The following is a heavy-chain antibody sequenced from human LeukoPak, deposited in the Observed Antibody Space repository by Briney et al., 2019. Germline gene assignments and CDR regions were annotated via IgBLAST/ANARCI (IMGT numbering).Heavy chain of an antibody. Sequence: GASVKVSCKASGYTFTGYYMHWVRQAPGQGLEWMGRINPNSGGTNYAQEFQGRVTMTRDTSISTAYMELSRLRSDDTAVYYCARESSSGWTDLDYWGQGTLVTVSS. CDR3: ARESSSGWTDLDY. CDR1: GYTFTGYY. J-gene: IGHJ4*02. CDR2: INPNSGGT. V-gene: IGHV1-2*06. D-gene: IGHD6-19*01.